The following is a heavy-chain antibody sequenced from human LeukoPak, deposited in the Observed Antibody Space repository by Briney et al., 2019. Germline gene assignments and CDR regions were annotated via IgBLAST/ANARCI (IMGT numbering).Heavy chain of an antibody. CDR3: AREEYYYDSSGYWYFDY. D-gene: IGHD3-22*01. Sequence: ASVKVSCKAFGGTFDNYAISWVRQAPGQGLEWMGRIIPILGIANYAQKFQGRVTITADKSTSTAYMELSSLRSEDTAVYYCAREEYYYDSSGYWYFDYWGQGTLVTVSS. CDR1: GGTFDNYA. V-gene: IGHV1-69*04. CDR2: IIPILGIA. J-gene: IGHJ4*02.